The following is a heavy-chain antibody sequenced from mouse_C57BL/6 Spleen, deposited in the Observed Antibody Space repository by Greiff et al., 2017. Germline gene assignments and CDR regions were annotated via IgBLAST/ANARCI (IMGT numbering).Heavy chain of an antibody. J-gene: IGHJ1*03. CDR3: ALYDYHWYFDV. CDR2: IHPNSGST. Sequence: VQLQQPGAELVKPGASVKLSCKASGYTFTSYWMHWVKQRPGQGLEWIGMIHPNSGSTNYNEKFKSKATLTVDKSSSTAYMQLSSLTSEDSAVYYCALYDYHWYFDVWGTGTTVTVSS. CDR1: GYTFTSYW. V-gene: IGHV1-64*01. D-gene: IGHD2-4*01.